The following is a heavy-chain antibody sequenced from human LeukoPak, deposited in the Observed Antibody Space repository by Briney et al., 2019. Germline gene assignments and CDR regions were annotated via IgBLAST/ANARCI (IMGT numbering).Heavy chain of an antibody. CDR1: GGTFSSYA. Sequence: SVKVSCKASGGTFSSYAISWVRQAPGQGLEWMGGIIPIFGTANYAQKFQGRVTIRTDESTSKAYMELSSLRSEDTAVYYCARGRFYYYDSSGYCDAFDIWGQGTMVTVSS. CDR2: IIPIFGTA. J-gene: IGHJ3*02. V-gene: IGHV1-69*05. CDR3: ARGRFYYYDSSGYCDAFDI. D-gene: IGHD3-22*01.